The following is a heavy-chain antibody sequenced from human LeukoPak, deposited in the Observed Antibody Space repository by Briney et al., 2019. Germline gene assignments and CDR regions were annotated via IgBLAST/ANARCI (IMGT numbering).Heavy chain of an antibody. V-gene: IGHV1-8*01. Sequence: ASVKVSCKASGYTLTSYDINWVRQATGQGLEWMGWMNPNSGNTGYAQKFQGRVTMTRNTSISTAYMELSSLRSEDTAVYYCASSWSTYYDSSGYYYAAYWGQGTLVTVSS. J-gene: IGHJ4*02. CDR2: MNPNSGNT. CDR1: GYTLTSYD. D-gene: IGHD3-22*01. CDR3: ASSWSTYYDSSGYYYAAY.